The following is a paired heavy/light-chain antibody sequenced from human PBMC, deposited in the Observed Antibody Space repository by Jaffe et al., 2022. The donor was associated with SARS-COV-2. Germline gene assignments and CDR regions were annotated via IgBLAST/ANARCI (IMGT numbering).Light chain of an antibody. CDR1: QSVLHSPNNRNY. J-gene: IGKJ2*01. CDR3: HQYHDSPPYA. V-gene: IGKV4-1*01. CDR2: WAS. Sequence: DIVMTQSPDSLAVSLGERASISCKSSQSVLHSPNNRNYIAWYQQKPGQSPKLLIYWASTRESGVPERFSGSGSGTDFALTITNLQAEDAAVYYCHQYHDSPPYAFGQGTRLEIK.
Heavy chain of an antibody. CDR3: ARENTAVVLRAFDV. J-gene: IGHJ3*01. CDR1: GFTFSSYA. CDR2: ISSDGYNT. D-gene: IGHD2-15*01. V-gene: IGHV3-64*07. Sequence: EVQLVESGGGLVQAGGSLRLSCIASGFTFSSYAMHWVRQAPGKGLEYVSAISSDGYNTFYADSVRGRFTISRDTSKNTLYLQMNSLRPDDTALYYCARENTAVVLRAFDVWGHGTGVTVSS.